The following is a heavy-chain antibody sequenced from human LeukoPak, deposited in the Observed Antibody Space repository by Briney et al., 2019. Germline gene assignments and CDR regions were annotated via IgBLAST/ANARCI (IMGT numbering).Heavy chain of an antibody. D-gene: IGHD3-22*01. J-gene: IGHJ3*02. CDR2: IYHSGST. Sequence: SETLSLTCTVSGYSISSGYYWGWIRQPPGKGLEWIGSIYHSGSTYYNPSLKSRVTISIDTSKNQFSLKLSSVTAADTAVYYCARDPAHYDSSGAAFDIWGQGTMVTVSS. V-gene: IGHV4-38-2*02. CDR1: GYSISSGYY. CDR3: ARDPAHYDSSGAAFDI.